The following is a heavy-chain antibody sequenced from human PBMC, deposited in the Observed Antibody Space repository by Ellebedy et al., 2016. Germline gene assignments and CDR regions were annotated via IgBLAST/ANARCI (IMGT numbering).Heavy chain of an antibody. CDR3: ARESPITIFGVVIIGGRGFDP. J-gene: IGHJ5*02. D-gene: IGHD3-3*01. V-gene: IGHV4-4*02. Sequence: SETLSLXXAVSGGSISSSNWWRWVRQPPGKGLEWIGEIYHSGSTNYNPSLKSRVTISVDKSKNQFSLKLSSVTAADTAVYYCARESPITIFGVVIIGGRGFDPWGQGTLVTVSS. CDR1: GGSISSSNW. CDR2: IYHSGST.